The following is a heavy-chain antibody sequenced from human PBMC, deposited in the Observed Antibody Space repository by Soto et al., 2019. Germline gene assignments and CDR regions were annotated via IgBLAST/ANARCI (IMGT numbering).Heavy chain of an antibody. CDR2: IIPLLDIT. CDR1: GGTFSNDI. CDR3: VRDSPIGSTYSGYDGIDY. V-gene: IGHV1-69*08. D-gene: IGHD5-12*01. Sequence: QVQVVQSGAEVKKPGSSVKVSCKASGGTFSNDIITWVRQAPGQGLEWMGRIIPLLDITNYAQKFQGRVTITADKSTSTAYMELNSPRSEDTAVYYCVRDSPIGSTYSGYDGIDYWGQGTLVTVSS. J-gene: IGHJ4*02.